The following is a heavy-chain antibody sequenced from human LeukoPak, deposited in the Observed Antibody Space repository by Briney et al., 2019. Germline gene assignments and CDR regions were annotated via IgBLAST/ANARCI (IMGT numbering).Heavy chain of an antibody. CDR3: ARSARRWLQLGY. CDR1: GYTFTSYY. Sequence: GASVKVSCKASGYTFTSYYMHWVRQAPGQGLEWMGIINPSGGSTSYAQRFQGRVTMTRDTSTSTVYMELSSLRSEDTAVYYCARSARRWLQLGYWGQGTLVTVSS. V-gene: IGHV1-46*01. D-gene: IGHD5-24*01. CDR2: INPSGGST. J-gene: IGHJ4*02.